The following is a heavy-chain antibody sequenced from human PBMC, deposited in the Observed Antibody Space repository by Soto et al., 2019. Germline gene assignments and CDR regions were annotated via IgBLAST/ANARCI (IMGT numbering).Heavy chain of an antibody. D-gene: IGHD5-12*01. CDR2: IYYSGST. V-gene: IGHV4-61*01. Sequence: ETLSLTCTVSGGSVSSGSYYWSWIRQPPGKGLEWIGYIYYSGSTNYNPSLKSRVTISVDTSKNQFSLKLSSVTAADTAVYYCARDQDGIEATISRYCYYGMDFWGQGTTVTVSS. J-gene: IGHJ6*02. CDR3: ARDQDGIEATISRYCYYGMDF. CDR1: GGSVSSGSYY.